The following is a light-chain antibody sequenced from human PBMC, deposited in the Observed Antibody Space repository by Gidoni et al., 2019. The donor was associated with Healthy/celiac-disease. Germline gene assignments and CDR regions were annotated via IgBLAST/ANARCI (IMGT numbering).Light chain of an antibody. V-gene: IGKV1-39*01. Sequence: DIHMTQPPSSLSASVGDRVTITCRASQSISSYLNWYQQKPGKAPKLLIYAASSLQSGVPSRFSGSGSGTDFTLTISSLQPDDFATYYCQQSYSTPWTFGQGTKVEIK. CDR3: QQSYSTPWT. J-gene: IGKJ1*01. CDR1: QSISSY. CDR2: AAS.